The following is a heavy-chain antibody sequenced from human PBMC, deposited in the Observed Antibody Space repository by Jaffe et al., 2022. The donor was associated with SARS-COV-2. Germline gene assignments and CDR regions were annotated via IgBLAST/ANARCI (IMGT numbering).Heavy chain of an antibody. V-gene: IGHV3-23*01. Sequence: EVQLLESGGGSVQSGGSLRLSCVASGFNFNSYAMSWVRQAPGKGLEWVSTIGGSGGFTYYADSVKGRFTISRDNPKNTVYLEMSSLGGDDTAVYYCAKDSGYLNFNFEYWGQGALVTVSS. J-gene: IGHJ4*02. CDR2: IGGSGGFT. CDR3: AKDSGYLNFNFEY. CDR1: GFNFNSYA. D-gene: IGHD5-12*01.